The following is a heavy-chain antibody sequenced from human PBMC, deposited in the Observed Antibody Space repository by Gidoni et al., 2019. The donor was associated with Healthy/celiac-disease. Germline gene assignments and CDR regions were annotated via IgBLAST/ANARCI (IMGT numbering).Heavy chain of an antibody. J-gene: IGHJ6*02. CDR3: ARDSESSGYPQYYYYYYGMDV. CDR2: ISAYNGNT. Sequence: QVQLVQSGAEVKKPGASVKVSCKASGYTFTSYGISWVRQAPGQGLEWMGWISAYNGNTNYAQKLQGRVTMTTDTSTSTAYMELRSLRSDDTAVYYCARDSESSGYPQYYYYYYGMDVWGQGTTVTVSS. CDR1: GYTFTSYG. D-gene: IGHD3-22*01. V-gene: IGHV1-18*01.